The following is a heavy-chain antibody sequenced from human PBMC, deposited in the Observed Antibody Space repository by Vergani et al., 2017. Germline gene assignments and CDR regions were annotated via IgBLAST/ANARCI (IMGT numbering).Heavy chain of an antibody. J-gene: IGHJ4*02. V-gene: IGHV4-38-2*01. CDR2: IYHSGST. CDR3: ARHRSRDFDY. CDR1: GYSISSGYY. Sequence: QVQLQESGPGLVKPSETLSLTCAVSGYSISSGYYWGWIRQPPGKGLEWIGSIYHSGSTYYNPSLKSRVTISVDTSKHQFSLKLSSVTAADTAVYYCARHRSRDFDYWGQGTLVTVSS.